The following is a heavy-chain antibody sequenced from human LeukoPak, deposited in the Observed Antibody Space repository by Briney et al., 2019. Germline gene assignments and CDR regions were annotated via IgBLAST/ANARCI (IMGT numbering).Heavy chain of an antibody. CDR1: GYTFTSYA. CDR3: HYDILTGYGNWFDP. D-gene: IGHD3-9*01. J-gene: IGHJ5*02. V-gene: IGHV7-4-1*02. Sequence: GGPVKVSCKASGYTFTSYAMNWVRQAPGQGLEWMGWINTNTGNPTYAQGFTGRFVFSLDTSVSTAYLQISSLKAEDTAVYYCHYDILTGYGNWFDPWGQGPWSPSPQ. CDR2: INTNTGNP.